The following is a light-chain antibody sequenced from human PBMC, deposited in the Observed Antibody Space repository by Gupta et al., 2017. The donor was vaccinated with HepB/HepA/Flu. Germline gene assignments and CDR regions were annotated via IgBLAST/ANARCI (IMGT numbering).Light chain of an antibody. Sequence: MPQSPASLSVSPGETATLSCRASQSVSSDLAWYQQKPGQAPRLLIYGASTRATGIPARFSGSRSGTDFTLTITNLQSEDFAVYYCQQYANWPPITFGQGTRLEIK. CDR2: GAS. V-gene: IGKV3-15*01. CDR3: QQYANWPPIT. CDR1: QSVSSD. J-gene: IGKJ5*01.